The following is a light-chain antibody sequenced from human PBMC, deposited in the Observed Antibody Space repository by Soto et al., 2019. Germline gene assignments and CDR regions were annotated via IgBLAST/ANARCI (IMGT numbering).Light chain of an antibody. CDR3: GSYADSNNYV. J-gene: IGLJ1*01. CDR1: SSDVGGYNY. CDR2: EVS. V-gene: IGLV2-8*01. Sequence: QSVLTQPPSASGSPGQSVTISCTGTSSDVGGYNYVSWYQQYPGKAPKIMIYEVSKRPSGVPDRFSGSKSGNTASLTVSGLQAEDEADYYCGSYADSNNYVFGTGTKVPVL.